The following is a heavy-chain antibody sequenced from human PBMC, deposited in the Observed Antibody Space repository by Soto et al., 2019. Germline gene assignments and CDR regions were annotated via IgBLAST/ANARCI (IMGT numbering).Heavy chain of an antibody. Sequence: QVQLQESGPGLVKPSETLSLTCTVSGGSISSYYWSWIRQPPGKGLEWIGYIYYSGSTNYNPSLKSRVTISVDTSKNQFSLKLSSVTVADTAVYYCARQLERLDNWFDPWGQGTLVTVSS. D-gene: IGHD1-1*01. V-gene: IGHV4-59*08. CDR1: GGSISSYY. CDR3: ARQLERLDNWFDP. CDR2: IYYSGST. J-gene: IGHJ5*02.